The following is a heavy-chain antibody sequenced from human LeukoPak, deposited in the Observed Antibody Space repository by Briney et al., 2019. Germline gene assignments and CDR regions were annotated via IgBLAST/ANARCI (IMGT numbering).Heavy chain of an antibody. D-gene: IGHD3-10*01. CDR2: IWYDGSNK. CDR3: ARLSGDGSGSYFLDY. CDR1: GLTFRSYA. J-gene: IGHJ4*02. V-gene: IGHV3-33*08. Sequence: GGSLRLSCVASGLTFRSYAMRWVRQAPGKGLEWVAVIWYDGSNKYFADSVKGRFTISRDNSKNTLYLQMNSLRAEDTAVYYCARLSGDGSGSYFLDYWGQGTLVTVSS.